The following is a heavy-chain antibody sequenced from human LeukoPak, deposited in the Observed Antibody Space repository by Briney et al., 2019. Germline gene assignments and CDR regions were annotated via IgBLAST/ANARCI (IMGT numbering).Heavy chain of an antibody. Sequence: PGGSLRLSCAASGFTFSSYSMNWVRQAPGKGLEWVSSISSSSSYIYYADSVKGRFTFSRDNAKNSLYLQMNSLRAEDTAVYYCATPPYSSGWYGAFDIWGQGTMVTVSS. J-gene: IGHJ3*02. CDR2: ISSSSSYI. CDR3: ATPPYSSGWYGAFDI. V-gene: IGHV3-21*01. CDR1: GFTFSSYS. D-gene: IGHD6-13*01.